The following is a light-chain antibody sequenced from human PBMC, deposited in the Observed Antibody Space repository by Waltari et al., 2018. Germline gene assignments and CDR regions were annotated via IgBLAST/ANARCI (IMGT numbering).Light chain of an antibody. CDR1: QSINSN. CDR3: QQYKNWAIYS. J-gene: IGKJ2*03. CDR2: GAS. V-gene: IGKV3-15*01. Sequence: EIVMTQYPATLSVSPGERVTLSCRASQSINSNLAWYQQKPGQAPRLLIYGASTRATGIPDRFSGSGSGTEFTLTISSLQSEDFAVYSCQQYKNWAIYSFGQGTKLEIK.